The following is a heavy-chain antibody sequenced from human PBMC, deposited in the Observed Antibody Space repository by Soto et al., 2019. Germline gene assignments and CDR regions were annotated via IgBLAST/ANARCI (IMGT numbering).Heavy chain of an antibody. D-gene: IGHD1-26*01. V-gene: IGHV3-33*01. Sequence: QVQLVESGGGVVQPGRSLRLSCAASGFTFSSYGMHWVRQAPGKGLEWVAVIRYDGSNKYYADSVKGRFTISRDNSKNTLYLQMNSLRAEDTAVYYCARAEWELPYYFDYWGQGTLVTVSS. J-gene: IGHJ4*02. CDR2: IRYDGSNK. CDR3: ARAEWELPYYFDY. CDR1: GFTFSSYG.